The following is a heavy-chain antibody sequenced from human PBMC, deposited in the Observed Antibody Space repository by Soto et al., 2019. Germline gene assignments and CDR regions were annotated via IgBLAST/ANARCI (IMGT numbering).Heavy chain of an antibody. CDR1: GFTFSGSA. J-gene: IGHJ6*02. D-gene: IGHD4-17*01. CDR3: TTTTEYGDYGWGIVNRYYYYGMDV. CDR2: IRSKANSYAT. V-gene: IGHV3-73*01. Sequence: PGGSLRLSCAASGFTFSGSAMHWVRQASGKGLEWVGRIRSKANSYATAYAASVKGRFTISRDDSKNTAYLQMNSLKTEDTAVYYCTTTTEYGDYGWGIVNRYYYYGMDVWGQGTTVTVSS.